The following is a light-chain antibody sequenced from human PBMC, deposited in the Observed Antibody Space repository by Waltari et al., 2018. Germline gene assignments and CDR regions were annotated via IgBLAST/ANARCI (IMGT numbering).Light chain of an antibody. CDR3: SSYISSSTLEL. Sequence: QSALTQPASVSGSPGQSITISCPGTSSDVGGYNYVSWYQQHPGKAPKLMIYDVSKRPSGVSNRFSGSKSGNTASLTIFGLQAEDEADYYCSSYISSSTLELFGGGTSLTVL. V-gene: IGLV2-14*03. CDR1: SSDVGGYNY. J-gene: IGLJ2*01. CDR2: DVS.